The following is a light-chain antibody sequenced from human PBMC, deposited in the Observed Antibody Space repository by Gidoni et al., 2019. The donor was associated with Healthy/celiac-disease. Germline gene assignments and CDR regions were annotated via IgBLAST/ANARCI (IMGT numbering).Light chain of an antibody. J-gene: IGLJ3*02. V-gene: IGLV3-19*01. CDR2: GKN. Sequence: SSELTQDPAVSVALGQTVRIPCQGDSLRSYYASWYQQKPGQAPVLVIYGKNNRPPGIPDRFSGSSSGNTASLTITGAQAEDEADYYCNSRDSSGNLWVFGGGTKLTVL. CDR3: NSRDSSGNLWV. CDR1: SLRSYY.